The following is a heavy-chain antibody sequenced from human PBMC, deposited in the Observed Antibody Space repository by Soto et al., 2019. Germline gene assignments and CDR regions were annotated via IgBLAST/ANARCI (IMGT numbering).Heavy chain of an antibody. CDR1: GFTFSRYW. D-gene: IGHD2-2*01. CDR2: IKHDGSEK. J-gene: IGHJ4*02. Sequence: GGSLRLSCVASGFTFSRYWMSWVRQIPGKGLEWVANIKHDGSEKYYVDSVKGRFTFSRDNAKNSLYLQMNSLRAEDTAVYYCARGTCSSATCYAVFFDSWGQGTLVTVSS. V-gene: IGHV3-7*01. CDR3: ARGTCSSATCYAVFFDS.